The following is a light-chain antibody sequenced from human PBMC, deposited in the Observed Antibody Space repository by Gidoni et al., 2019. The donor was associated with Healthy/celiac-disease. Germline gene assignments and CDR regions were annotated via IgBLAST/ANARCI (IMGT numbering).Light chain of an antibody. J-gene: IGKJ3*01. Sequence: DIQMTQSPSSLSASVGDRVTITCRASQGISNYLAWYQQKPGKVPKLLIYAASTLQSGVPSRFSGSGSGTYFTLIISSLQPEDVATYYCQKYNSAPRLTFGPGTKVDIK. CDR3: QKYNSAPRLT. CDR1: QGISNY. V-gene: IGKV1-27*01. CDR2: AAS.